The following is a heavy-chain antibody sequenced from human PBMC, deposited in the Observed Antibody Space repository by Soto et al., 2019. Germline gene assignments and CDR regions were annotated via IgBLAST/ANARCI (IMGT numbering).Heavy chain of an antibody. CDR3: ASAGITIFGVVIRDDAIDI. D-gene: IGHD3-3*01. J-gene: IGHJ3*02. CDR1: GYTFTSYG. V-gene: IGHV1-18*01. Sequence: ASVKVSCKASGYTFTSYGISWVRQAPGQGLEWMGWISAYNGNTNYAQKLQGRVTMTTDTSTSTAYMELRSLRSDDTAVYYCASAGITIFGVVIRDDAIDIWGQGTMVSVSS. CDR2: ISAYNGNT.